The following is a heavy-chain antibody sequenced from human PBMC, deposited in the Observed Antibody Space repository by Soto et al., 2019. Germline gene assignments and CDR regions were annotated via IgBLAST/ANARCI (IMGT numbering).Heavy chain of an antibody. CDR2: ISGSGGST. V-gene: IGHV3-23*01. Sequence: GGSLRLSCAASGFTFSSYAMSWVRQAPGKGLEWVSAISGSGGSTYYADSVKGRFTISRDNSKNTLYLQMNSLRAEDTAVYYCAKEGAVRGYDYNPYYYYYGMDVWGQGTTVTVSS. D-gene: IGHD5-12*01. CDR1: GFTFSSYA. CDR3: AKEGAVRGYDYNPYYYYYGMDV. J-gene: IGHJ6*02.